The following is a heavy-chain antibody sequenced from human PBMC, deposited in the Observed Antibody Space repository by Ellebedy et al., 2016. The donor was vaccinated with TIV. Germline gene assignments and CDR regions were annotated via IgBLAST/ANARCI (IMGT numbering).Heavy chain of an antibody. J-gene: IGHJ5*02. CDR2: IYYSGRT. V-gene: IGHV4-31*03. D-gene: IGHD3-10*01. CDR1: GDSITSGESY. Sequence: SETLSLXXTVSGDSITSGESYWSWIRQHPGKGLEWLANIYYSGRTYYNPSLKSRLAISIDTSSSQFSLKLTSVTAADTALYYCARARVIMDVGFGNWFDPWGQGTLVTVSS. CDR3: ARARVIMDVGFGNWFDP.